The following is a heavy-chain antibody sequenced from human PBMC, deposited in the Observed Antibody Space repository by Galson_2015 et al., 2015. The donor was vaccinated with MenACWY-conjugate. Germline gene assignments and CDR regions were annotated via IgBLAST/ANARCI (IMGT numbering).Heavy chain of an antibody. V-gene: IGHV3-74*01. CDR1: GFTFSNYW. CDR2: INFDRSNT. CDR3: ARGGRCGAVDY. D-gene: IGHD4-17*01. Sequence: SLRLSCAVSGFTFSNYWMHWVRQAPGKGLVWISRINFDRSNTIYAESVEGRFTVSRDNANNTLSLQMNSLRAEDTAVYYCARGGRCGAVDYWGQGTLVAVSS. J-gene: IGHJ4*02.